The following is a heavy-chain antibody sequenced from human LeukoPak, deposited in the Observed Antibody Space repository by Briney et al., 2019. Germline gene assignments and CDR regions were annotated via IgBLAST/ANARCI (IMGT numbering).Heavy chain of an antibody. J-gene: IGHJ4*02. D-gene: IGHD4-17*01. CDR2: ISDGGSDT. Sequence: GGSLRLSCAASGFTFSTYAMSWVRQAPGKGLDWVSTISDGGSDTHYADSVKGRFTISRDNSKNTVYLQINSLRAEDTAVCYCAKALYGDYGRFDYWGQGTLVTVSS. V-gene: IGHV3-23*01. CDR1: GFTFSTYA. CDR3: AKALYGDYGRFDY.